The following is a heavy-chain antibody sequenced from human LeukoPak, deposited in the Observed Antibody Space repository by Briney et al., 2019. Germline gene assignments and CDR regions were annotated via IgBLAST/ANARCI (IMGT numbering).Heavy chain of an antibody. Sequence: GASVKVSCKASGYTFTNYAIIWVRQAPGQGLEWMAYISAYNGKTEYAQNMQGRVTLTTDTSTNTAYMELSSLRSEDTAVYYCASRRPGCSSSWPYYYGMDVWGQGTTVTVSS. CDR1: GYTFTNYA. V-gene: IGHV1-18*01. CDR2: ISAYNGKT. CDR3: ASRRPGCSSSWPYYYGMDV. J-gene: IGHJ6*02. D-gene: IGHD6-13*01.